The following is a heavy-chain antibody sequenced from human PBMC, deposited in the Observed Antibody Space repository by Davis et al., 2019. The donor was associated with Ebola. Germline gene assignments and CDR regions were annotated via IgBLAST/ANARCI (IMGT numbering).Heavy chain of an antibody. CDR3: ATHKEVPNGICFDN. CDR2: IQSDGSNK. Sequence: GESLKISCAASGFTFSYSGMHWVRQAPGKGLEWVAFIQSDGSNKYYADSVKGRFTISRDNAKSSLYLQMNSLRAEDTAVYYCATHKEVPNGICFDNWGQGTLVTVSS. D-gene: IGHD4/OR15-4a*01. J-gene: IGHJ4*02. V-gene: IGHV3-30*02. CDR1: GFTFSYSG.